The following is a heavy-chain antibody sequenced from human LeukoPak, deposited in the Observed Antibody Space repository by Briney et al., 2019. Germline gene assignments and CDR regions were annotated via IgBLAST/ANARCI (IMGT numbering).Heavy chain of an antibody. CDR1: GGSISSYY. J-gene: IGHJ3*02. CDR2: IYYSGST. D-gene: IGHD5-18*01. Sequence: SETLSLTCTVSGGSISSYYWSWIRQPPGRGLEWIGYIYYSGSTNYNPSLKSRVTISVDTSKNQFSLKLSSVTAADTAVYYCARDGQLWYAFDIWGQGTMVTVSS. CDR3: ARDGQLWYAFDI. V-gene: IGHV4-59*01.